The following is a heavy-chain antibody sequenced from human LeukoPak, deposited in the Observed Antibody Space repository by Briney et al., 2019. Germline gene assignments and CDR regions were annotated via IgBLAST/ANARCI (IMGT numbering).Heavy chain of an antibody. V-gene: IGHV3-48*04. CDR3: ARASSGEY. CDR2: ISSSGSTI. J-gene: IGHJ4*02. CDR1: GFTFSSYW. Sequence: GGSLGLSCAASGFTFSSYWMHWVRQAPGKGLVWVSYISSSGSTIYYAGSVKGRFTVSRDNAKNSLFLQMNSLRAEDTAVYYCARASSGEYWGQGTLVTVSS. D-gene: IGHD3-10*01.